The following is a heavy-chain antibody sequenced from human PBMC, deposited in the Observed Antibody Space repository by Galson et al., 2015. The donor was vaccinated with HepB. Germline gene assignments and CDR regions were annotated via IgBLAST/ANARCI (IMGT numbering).Heavy chain of an antibody. CDR1: GFTFSTYS. CDR2: ISSSSNYV. Sequence: SLRLSCAASGFTFSTYSMNWVRQAPGKGLEWVSSISSSSNYVSYADSVRGRFTISRDNAKNSLYLQMNSLRAEDTAVYFCARVHTEYSSTWGVDYWGQGTLVTVSS. D-gene: IGHD6-13*01. CDR3: ARVHTEYSSTWGVDY. V-gene: IGHV3-21*01. J-gene: IGHJ4*02.